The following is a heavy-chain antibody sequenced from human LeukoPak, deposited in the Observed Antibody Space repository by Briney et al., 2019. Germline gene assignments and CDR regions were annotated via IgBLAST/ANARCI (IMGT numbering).Heavy chain of an antibody. Sequence: PSQTLSLTCTVSGGSISSGSYYWSWIRQPAGKGLEWIGRIYTSGSTNYNPSLKSRVTMSVDTSKNQFSLKLSSVTAADTAVYYCARDESSSYDYYYYYMDVWGKGTTVTVSS. CDR2: IYTSGST. CDR1: GGSISSGSYY. CDR3: ARDESSSYDYYYYYMDV. D-gene: IGHD6-13*01. J-gene: IGHJ6*03. V-gene: IGHV4-61*02.